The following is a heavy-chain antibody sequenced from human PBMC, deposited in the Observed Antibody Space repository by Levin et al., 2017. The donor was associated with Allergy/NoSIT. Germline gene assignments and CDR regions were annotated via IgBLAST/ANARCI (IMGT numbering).Heavy chain of an antibody. CDR3: ARGHYGDYD. Sequence: PGGSLRLSCAASGFTFSSYWMNWVRQAPGKGLQWVANINQDGSEQYYVDSVKGRFTISRDNAKNSLYLQMNSLRDEDTAVYYCARGHYGDYDWGQGTLVTVSS. D-gene: IGHD4-17*01. CDR2: INQDGSEQ. J-gene: IGHJ4*02. CDR1: GFTFSSYW. V-gene: IGHV3-7*01.